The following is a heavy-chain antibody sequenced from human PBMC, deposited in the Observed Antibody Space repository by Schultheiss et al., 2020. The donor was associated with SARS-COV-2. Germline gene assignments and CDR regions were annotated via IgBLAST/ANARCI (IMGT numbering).Heavy chain of an antibody. CDR2: VYYSGST. CDR1: GGSISGYY. D-gene: IGHD3-3*01. J-gene: IGHJ5*02. Sequence: SETLSLTCTVSGGSISGYYWNWIRQPPGKGLEWIGYVYYSGSTSYNPSLGSRVTISVDTSKNQFSLKLRSVTAADTAVYYCARQQELYYDFWSGFVFDPWGQGTLVTVSS. V-gene: IGHV4-59*01. CDR3: ARQQELYYDFWSGFVFDP.